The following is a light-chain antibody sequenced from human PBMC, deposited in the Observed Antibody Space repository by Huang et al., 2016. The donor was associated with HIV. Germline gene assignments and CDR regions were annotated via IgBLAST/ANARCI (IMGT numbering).Light chain of an antibody. CDR2: DAS. CDR3: QQYDNVPPLT. J-gene: IGKJ4*01. V-gene: IGKV1-33*01. CDR1: HDITNS. Sequence: DIQMTQSPSSLSVSLRDRVTITCQASHDITNSLNWYQQKPGKAPKLLIYDASNLETGVPSRFNGSVSGTDFAFTISSLQADDIGTYYCQQYDNVPPLTFGGGTKVEIK.